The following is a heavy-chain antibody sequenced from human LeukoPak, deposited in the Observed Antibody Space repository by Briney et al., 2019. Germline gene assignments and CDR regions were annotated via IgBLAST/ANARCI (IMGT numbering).Heavy chain of an antibody. Sequence: SVTVSYKASGGTFSSYAISWLRQAPRQGLEWMGRIIPIFCTANYAQKFQGIITITTDDSTSTAYMVMSSLRSEDAAVYYCARGRGIQLWLDYWGQGTVATVSS. CDR1: GGTFSSYA. V-gene: IGHV1-69*05. D-gene: IGHD5-18*01. J-gene: IGHJ4*02. CDR2: IIPIFCTA. CDR3: ARGRGIQLWLDY.